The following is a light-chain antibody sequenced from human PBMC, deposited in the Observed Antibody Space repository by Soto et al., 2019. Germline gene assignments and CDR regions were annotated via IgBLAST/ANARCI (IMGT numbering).Light chain of an antibody. J-gene: IGKJ1*01. V-gene: IGKV3-20*01. CDR2: GAS. Sequence: EIALTQSPGTLSLSPGERATLSCRASQSVSGSYLAWHQQKPGQAPRLLIYGASSRATGIPDRFSGSGSGTDFTLTISRLEPEDFAVYYCQQYGSSTTTFGQGTKVDIK. CDR3: QQYGSSTTT. CDR1: QSVSGSY.